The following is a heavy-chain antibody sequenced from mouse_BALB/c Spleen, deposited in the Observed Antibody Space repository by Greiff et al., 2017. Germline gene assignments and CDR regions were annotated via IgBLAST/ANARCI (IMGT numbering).Heavy chain of an antibody. J-gene: IGHJ2*01. V-gene: IGHV1-54*01. CDR3: ARYYYGSSYYFDY. Sequence: VQLQQSGAELVRPGTSVKVSCKASGYAFTNYLIEWVKQRPGQGLEWIGVINPGSGGTNYNEKFKGKATLTADKSSSTAYMQLSSLTSDDSAVYFCARYYYGSSYYFDYWGQGTTLTVSS. CDR1: GYAFTNYL. CDR2: INPGSGGT. D-gene: IGHD1-1*01.